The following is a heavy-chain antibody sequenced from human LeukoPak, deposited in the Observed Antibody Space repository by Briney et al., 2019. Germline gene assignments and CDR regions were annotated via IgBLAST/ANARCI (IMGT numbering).Heavy chain of an antibody. CDR3: ARDLPAYCSGGSCSGANWFDP. J-gene: IGHJ5*02. D-gene: IGHD2-15*01. CDR2: IYYSGST. CDR1: GGSFSDYY. V-gene: IGHV4-30-4*01. Sequence: SETLSLTCAVYGGSFSDYYWSWIRQPPGKGLEWIGYIYYSGSTYYNPSLKSRVTISVDTSKNQFSLKLSSVTAADTAVYYCARDLPAYCSGGSCSGANWFDPWGQGTLVTVSS.